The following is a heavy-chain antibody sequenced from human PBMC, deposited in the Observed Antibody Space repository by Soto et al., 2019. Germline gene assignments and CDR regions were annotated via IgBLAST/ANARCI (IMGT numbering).Heavy chain of an antibody. Sequence: PSQTLSLTCVISGDSVASNRATWNWVRQSPSRGLEWLGRTYYRPKWKNDYALSVNRRITINPDTSKNQLSLQFSSVTPDDTAIFYWVRGVDSSFAYWGQGTMVSVSS. CDR1: GDSVASNRAT. CDR2: TYYRPKWKN. CDR3: VRGVDSSFAY. D-gene: IGHD5-12*01. V-gene: IGHV6-1*01. J-gene: IGHJ4*02.